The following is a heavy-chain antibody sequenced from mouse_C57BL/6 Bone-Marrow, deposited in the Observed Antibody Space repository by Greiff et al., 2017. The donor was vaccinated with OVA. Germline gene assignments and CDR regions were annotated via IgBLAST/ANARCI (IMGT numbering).Heavy chain of an antibody. CDR2: IDPSDSYT. CDR1: GYTFTSYW. V-gene: IGHV1-59*01. Sequence: QVQLQQPGAELVRPGTSVKLSCKASGYTFTSYWLHGVKQRPGQGLVWIGVIDPSDSYTNYNQKFKGKATLTVDTSSSTAYMQLSSLTSEDSAVYYCARERYGSSYNAMDYWGQGTSVTVSS. CDR3: ARERYGSSYNAMDY. D-gene: IGHD1-1*01. J-gene: IGHJ4*01.